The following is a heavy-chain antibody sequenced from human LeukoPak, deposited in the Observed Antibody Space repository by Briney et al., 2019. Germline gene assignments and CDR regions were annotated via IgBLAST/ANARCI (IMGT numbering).Heavy chain of an antibody. Sequence: GGSLGLSCAASGFTFSTYSMNWVRQAPGKGLEWVSYISSSSSTIYYADSVKGRFTISRDNSKNSLYLQMNSLRTEDTALYYCAKEGETGGFVFDYWGQGTLVTVSS. V-gene: IGHV3-48*04. CDR1: GFTFSTYS. J-gene: IGHJ4*02. D-gene: IGHD1-1*01. CDR3: AKEGETGGFVFDY. CDR2: ISSSSSTI.